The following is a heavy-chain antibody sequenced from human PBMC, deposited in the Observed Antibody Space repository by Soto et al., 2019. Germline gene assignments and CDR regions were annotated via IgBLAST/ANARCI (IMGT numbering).Heavy chain of an antibody. CDR3: ARESEDLTSNFDY. J-gene: IGHJ4*02. Sequence: GGSLRLSCAASGFTFSDYYMSWIRQAPGKGLEWVSYISSTTNYIYYADSMKGRFTVSRDNAKNSVYLEMNSLSAEDTALYYCARESEDLTSNFDYWGQGTLVTVSS. CDR1: GFTFSDYY. V-gene: IGHV3-11*06. CDR2: ISSTTNYI.